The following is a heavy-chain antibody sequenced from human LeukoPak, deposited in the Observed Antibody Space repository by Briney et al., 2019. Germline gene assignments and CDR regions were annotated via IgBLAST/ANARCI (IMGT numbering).Heavy chain of an antibody. V-gene: IGHV3-9*01. CDR2: ISWNSGSI. Sequence: PGRSLRLSCAASGFTFDDYAMHWVRQAPGKGLEWVSGISWNSGSIGYADSVKGRFTISRDNAKNSLYLQMNSLRAEDTALYYCAKARGARLSYYYGMDVWGQGTTVTVSS. J-gene: IGHJ6*02. D-gene: IGHD3-16*01. CDR1: GFTFDDYA. CDR3: AKARGARLSYYYGMDV.